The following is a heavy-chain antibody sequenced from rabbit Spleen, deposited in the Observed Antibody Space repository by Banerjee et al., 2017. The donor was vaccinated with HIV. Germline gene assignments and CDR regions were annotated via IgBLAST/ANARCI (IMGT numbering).Heavy chain of an antibody. D-gene: IGHD1-1*01. CDR2: IYISGGST. CDR3: ARDLTGVIGWNFGW. J-gene: IGHJ4*01. V-gene: IGHV1S40*01. Sequence: QSLEESGGDLVKPGASLTLTCTASGFDLSSYYYMCWVRQAPGKGLEWIACIYISGGSTYYASWAKGRFTISETSSTTVTLEMTSLTVADTATYFCARDLTGVIGWNFGWWGQGTLVTVS. CDR1: GFDLSSYYY.